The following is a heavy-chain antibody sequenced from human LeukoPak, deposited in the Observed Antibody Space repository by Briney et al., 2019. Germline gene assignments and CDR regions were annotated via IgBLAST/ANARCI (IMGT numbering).Heavy chain of an antibody. Sequence: SETLSLTCTVSGGSISSGSYYWSWIRQPPGKGLEWIGYIYYSGSTNYNPSLKSRVTISVDTSKNQFSLKLSSVTAADTAVYYCARGSIAVAGTQYNWFDPWGQGTLVTVSS. D-gene: IGHD6-19*01. CDR1: GGSISSGSYY. V-gene: IGHV4-61*01. CDR3: ARGSIAVAGTQYNWFDP. CDR2: IYYSGST. J-gene: IGHJ5*02.